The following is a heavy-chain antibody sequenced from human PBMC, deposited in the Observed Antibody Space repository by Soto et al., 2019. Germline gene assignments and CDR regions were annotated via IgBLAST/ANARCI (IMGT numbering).Heavy chain of an antibody. J-gene: IGHJ5*02. D-gene: IGHD6-6*01. CDR3: TRSYSSSSKGWFDP. V-gene: IGHV3-73*01. CDR1: GFTFSGSA. CDR2: IRSKANSYAT. Sequence: GGSLRLFCAASGFTFSGSAMHWVRQASGKGLEWVGRIRSKANSYATAYAASVKGRFTISRDDSKNTAYLQMNSLKTEDTAVYYCTRSYSSSSKGWFDPWGQGTLVTVSS.